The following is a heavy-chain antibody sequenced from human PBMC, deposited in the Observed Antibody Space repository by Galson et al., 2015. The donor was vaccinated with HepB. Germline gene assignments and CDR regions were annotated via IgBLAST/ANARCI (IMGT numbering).Heavy chain of an antibody. CDR1: GFTVSSNY. Sequence: SLRLSCAASGFTVSSNYMSWVRQAPGKGLEWVSVIYSGGSTYYADSVKGRFTISRDNSKNTLYLQMNSLRAEDTAVYYCARDLGYYYDSSGYPPDYWGQGTLVTVSS. CDR3: ARDLGYYYDSSGYPPDY. D-gene: IGHD3-22*01. V-gene: IGHV3-53*01. CDR2: IYSGGST. J-gene: IGHJ4*02.